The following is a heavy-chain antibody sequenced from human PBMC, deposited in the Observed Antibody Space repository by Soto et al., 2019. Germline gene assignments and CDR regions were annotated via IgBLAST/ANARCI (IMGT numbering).Heavy chain of an antibody. CDR2: IIPILGTA. CDR3: ARGDVVAAGTSWFDS. D-gene: IGHD6-13*01. J-gene: IGHJ5*01. V-gene: IGHV1-69*13. CDR1: RGANNSYA. Sequence: PAKPTSKAPRGANNSYAIRSARQSQRQGLEWMGGIIPILGTANYAQKFQGRVTITADESTSTAYMELSSLRSEDTAVYYCARGDVVAAGTSWFDSLVQGTLVIGFS.